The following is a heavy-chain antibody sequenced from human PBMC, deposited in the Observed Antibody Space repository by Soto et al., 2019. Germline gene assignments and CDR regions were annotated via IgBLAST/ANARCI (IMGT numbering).Heavy chain of an antibody. CDR1: GSSLSNARMG. CDR2: IFSNDEK. CDR3: APASSSSFSFYL. V-gene: IGHV2-26*01. Sequence: SGPTLVNPTETLTLTCTVSGSSLSNARMGVSWIRQPPGKALEWLAHIFSNDEKSYSTSLKSRLTISKDTSKSQVVLTMTNMDPVDTATYYCAPASSSSFSFYLWGRGTLVTVSS. D-gene: IGHD6-6*01. J-gene: IGHJ2*01.